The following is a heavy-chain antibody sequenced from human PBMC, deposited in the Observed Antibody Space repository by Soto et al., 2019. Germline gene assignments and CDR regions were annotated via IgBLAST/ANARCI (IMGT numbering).Heavy chain of an antibody. CDR2: IYYSGST. J-gene: IGHJ6*03. D-gene: IGHD6-6*01. CDR1: GGSISSGGYY. CDR3: ARDRSGSSVFYYYYMDV. Sequence: SETLSLTCTVSGGSISSGGYYWSWIRQHPGKGLEWIGYIYYSGSTYYNPSLKSRVTISVDTSKNQFSLKLSSVTAADTAVYYCARDRSGSSVFYYYYMDVWGKGTTVTLSS. V-gene: IGHV4-31*03.